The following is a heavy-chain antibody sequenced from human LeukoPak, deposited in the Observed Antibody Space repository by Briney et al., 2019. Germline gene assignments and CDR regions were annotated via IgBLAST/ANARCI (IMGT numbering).Heavy chain of an antibody. CDR1: KLSFSNYE. CDR3: AREEKYSGSEFYYYYMDV. V-gene: IGHV3-48*03. J-gene: IGHJ6*03. D-gene: IGHD5-12*01. CDR2: IDNAGGDI. Sequence: GGSLRLSCAASKLSFSNYEMNWVRRAPGKGPEWIAYIDNAGGDIYYADSVKGRFTISRDNAKNSLYLQMNSLRVEDTAVYYCAREEKYSGSEFYYYYMDVWGKGTTVTVSS.